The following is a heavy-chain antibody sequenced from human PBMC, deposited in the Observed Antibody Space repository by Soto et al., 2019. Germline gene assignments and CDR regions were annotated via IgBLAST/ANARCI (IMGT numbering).Heavy chain of an antibody. CDR2: ISSSGSTI. V-gene: IGHV3-11*01. Sequence: GGSLRLSCAATGFTFSDYYMSWIRQAPGKGLEWVSYISSSGSTIYYADSVKGRFTISRDNAKNSLYLQMNSLRAEDTAVYYCARDLFKYSGYDALFDYWGQGTLVTVSS. CDR3: ARDLFKYSGYDALFDY. CDR1: GFTFSDYY. J-gene: IGHJ4*02. D-gene: IGHD5-12*01.